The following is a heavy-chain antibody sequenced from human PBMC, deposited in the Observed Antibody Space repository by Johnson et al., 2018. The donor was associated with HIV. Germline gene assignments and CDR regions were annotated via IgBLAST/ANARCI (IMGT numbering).Heavy chain of an antibody. CDR2: IYSGGST. J-gene: IGHJ3*02. CDR3: ARGGLGYQNIHDAFDI. D-gene: IGHD2-2*01. CDR1: GFTFSDYY. V-gene: IGHV3-66*01. Sequence: VQLVESGGGVVQPGRSLRLSCAASGFTFSDYYMRWVRQAPGKGLEWVSVIYSGGSTYYAASVKGRFTISRDNTKNTLYLQMNSLRGEDSALYYCARGGLGYQNIHDAFDIWGQGTMVTVSS.